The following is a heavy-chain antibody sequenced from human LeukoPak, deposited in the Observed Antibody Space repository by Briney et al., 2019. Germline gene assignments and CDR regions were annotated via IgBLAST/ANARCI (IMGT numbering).Heavy chain of an antibody. D-gene: IGHD6-19*01. V-gene: IGHV3-23*01. Sequence: GASVKVSCKASGGTFSSSAMSWVRQAPGKGLEWVSAISNNGGYTYYADSVQGRFTISRDNSKSTLCLQMNSLRAEDTAVYYCAKEPASSGWFDPWGQGTLVAVSS. J-gene: IGHJ5*02. CDR1: GGTFSSSA. CDR2: ISNNGGYT. CDR3: AKEPASSGWFDP.